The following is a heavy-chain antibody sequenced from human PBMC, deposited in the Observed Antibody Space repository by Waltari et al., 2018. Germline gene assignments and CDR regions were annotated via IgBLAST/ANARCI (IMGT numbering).Heavy chain of an antibody. CDR2: IHYSGSS. V-gene: IGHV4-59*01. D-gene: IGHD1-26*01. CDR3: ARADTSTSYFYYYMDV. Sequence: QVQLQESGPGLVKPSETLSLTCTVSGGPTSTSYWSWVRQSPGKGLEWIGYIHYSGSSVYNPSLRSRVAISLDTPNNQFSLRLRSVTAADAAIYYCARADTSTSYFYYYMDVWGKGTTVTVSS. J-gene: IGHJ6*03. CDR1: GGPTSTSY.